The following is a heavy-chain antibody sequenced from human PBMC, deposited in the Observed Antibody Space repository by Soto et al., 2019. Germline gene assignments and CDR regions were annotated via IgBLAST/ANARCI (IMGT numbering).Heavy chain of an antibody. CDR3: AKDLHIAATDY. CDR1: GFSFSNYW. J-gene: IGHJ4*02. V-gene: IGHV3-74*01. D-gene: IGHD6-13*01. Sequence: SLRLSCAASGFSFSNYWMHWVRQAPGKGLAWVSRIKGDGSETNYADSVKGRFTISRDNAKNTLYLQMNSLRAEDTAVYYCAKDLHIAATDYWGQGTLVTVSS. CDR2: IKGDGSET.